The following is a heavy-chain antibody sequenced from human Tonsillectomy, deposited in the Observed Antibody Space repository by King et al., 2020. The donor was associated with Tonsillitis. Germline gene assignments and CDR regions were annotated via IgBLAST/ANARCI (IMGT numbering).Heavy chain of an antibody. CDR1: GFTFSSYS. J-gene: IGHJ4*02. V-gene: IGHV3-21*01. D-gene: IGHD5-18*01. Sequence: QLVQSGGGLVKPGGSLRLSCAASGFTFSSYSMNWCRQAPGKGLEWVSSIISSSSYIYYADSVKGRFTISSDNAKNSLYLQMNSLSAEDTAVYYCARGGYSYGPDYWGQGTLVTVSS. CDR3: ARGGYSYGPDY. CDR2: IISSSSYI.